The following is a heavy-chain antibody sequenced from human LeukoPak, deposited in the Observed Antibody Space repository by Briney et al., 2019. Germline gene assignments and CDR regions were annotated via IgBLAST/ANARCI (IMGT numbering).Heavy chain of an antibody. CDR3: ASLKVEYSSSSGAGLDY. J-gene: IGHJ4*02. D-gene: IGHD6-6*01. V-gene: IGHV4-59*12. CDR1: GGSISSYY. Sequence: PSETLSLTCTVSGGSISSYYWSWIRQPPGKGLEWIGYIYYSGSTNYNPSLKSRVTISVDTSKNQFSLKLSSVTAADTAVYYCASLKVEYSSSSGAGLDYWGQGTLVTVSS. CDR2: IYYSGST.